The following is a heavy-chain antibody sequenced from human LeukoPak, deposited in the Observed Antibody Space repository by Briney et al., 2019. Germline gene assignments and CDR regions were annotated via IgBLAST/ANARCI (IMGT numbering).Heavy chain of an antibody. J-gene: IGHJ3*02. D-gene: IGHD1-26*01. V-gene: IGHV4-59*01. Sequence: SETLSLTCTVSGGSISSYYWSWIRQPPGKGLEWIGYIYYSGSTNYNPSLKSRVTISVDTSKNQFSLKLSSVTAADTAVYYCARGGARAPDAFDIWGQGTMVTVSS. CDR3: ARGGARAPDAFDI. CDR2: IYYSGST. CDR1: GGSISSYY.